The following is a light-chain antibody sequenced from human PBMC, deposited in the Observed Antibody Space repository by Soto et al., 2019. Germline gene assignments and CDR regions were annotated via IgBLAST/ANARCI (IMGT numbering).Light chain of an antibody. CDR2: DAS. J-gene: IGKJ1*01. V-gene: IGKV1-5*01. CDR1: QSVSGW. CDR3: QQYETFSGT. Sequence: DIQMTRSPSTLSASVGDTVTVTSRASQSVSGWLAWYQQKPGEAPKLLIYDASALPRGVPSRFSGRGSGTKVTLTIASLPPDDFATYYCQQYETFSGTFGPGTKVDIK.